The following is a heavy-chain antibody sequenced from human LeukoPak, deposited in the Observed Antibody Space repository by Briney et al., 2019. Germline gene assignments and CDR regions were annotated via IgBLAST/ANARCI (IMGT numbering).Heavy chain of an antibody. CDR1: GGSFSGYY. J-gene: IGHJ4*02. Sequence: PSETLSLTCAVYGGSFSGYYWSWIRQPPGKGLEWIGEINHSGSANYNPSLKSRVTISVDTSKNQFSLKLSSVTAADTAVYYCARARPHSGGWYWPRGVFDYWGQGTLVTVSS. CDR3: ARARPHSGGWYWPRGVFDY. D-gene: IGHD6-19*01. V-gene: IGHV4-34*01. CDR2: INHSGSA.